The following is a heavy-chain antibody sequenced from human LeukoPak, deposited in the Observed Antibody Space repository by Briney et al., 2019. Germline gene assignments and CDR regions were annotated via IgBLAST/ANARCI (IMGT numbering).Heavy chain of an antibody. D-gene: IGHD6-19*01. CDR2: IYYSGST. CDR1: GGSISSGSYY. Sequence: PSETLSLTCTVSGGSISSGSYYWGWIRQPPGKRLEWIGSIYYSGSTYYNPSLKSRVTISVDTSKNQFSLKLSSVTAADTAVYYCARHRKTPGYSSGWYRRTAWHYWGQGTLVTVSS. J-gene: IGHJ4*02. CDR3: ARHRKTPGYSSGWYRRTAWHY. V-gene: IGHV4-39*01.